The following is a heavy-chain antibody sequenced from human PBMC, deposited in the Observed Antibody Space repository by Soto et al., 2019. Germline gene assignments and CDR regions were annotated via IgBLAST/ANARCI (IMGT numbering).Heavy chain of an antibody. CDR2: ISWNSGNL. CDR3: AKGASTTVFAFNDY. J-gene: IGHJ4*02. CDR1: GFTFGDYA. V-gene: IGHV3-9*01. Sequence: DVQLVESGGGLVQPGRSLRLSCAASGFTFGDYAMHWVRQGPGKGLEWVSSISWNSGNLGYADSVKGRFTISRDNAKNSLYLQMNSLRGEDTALYYCAKGASTTVFAFNDYWGQGTLVTVSS. D-gene: IGHD4-17*01.